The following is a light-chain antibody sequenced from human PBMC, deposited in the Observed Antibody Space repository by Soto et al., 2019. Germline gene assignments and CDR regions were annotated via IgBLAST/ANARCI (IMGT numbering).Light chain of an antibody. CDR1: QGISKW. CDR3: RQANSFPIT. V-gene: IGKV1-12*01. CDR2: AAS. Sequence: DVQMTQSPASVPASVGGTVTITCRASQGISKWLAWYQKKQGKAPKLLIYAASSLQSGVPSRFSSSGAGPDCTLTISSLQPEDVETDFCRQANSFPITFGQGTRLEIK. J-gene: IGKJ5*01.